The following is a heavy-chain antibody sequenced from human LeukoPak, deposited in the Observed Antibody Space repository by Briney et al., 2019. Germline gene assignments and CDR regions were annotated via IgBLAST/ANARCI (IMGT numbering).Heavy chain of an antibody. V-gene: IGHV3-9*01. D-gene: IGHD3-3*01. CDR2: ISWNSGSI. J-gene: IGHJ4*02. Sequence: GGSLRLSCAASGFTFDDYAMHWVRQAPGKGLEWVSGISWNSGSIGYADSVKGRFTISRDNAKNSLYLQMNSLRAEDTALYYCAEGALRFLEWLSPDFDYWGQGTLVTVSS. CDR1: GFTFDDYA. CDR3: AEGALRFLEWLSPDFDY.